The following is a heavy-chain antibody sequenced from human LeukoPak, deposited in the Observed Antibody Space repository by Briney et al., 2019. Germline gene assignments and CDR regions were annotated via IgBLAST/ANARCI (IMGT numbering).Heavy chain of an antibody. Sequence: PSETLSLTCSVSGDSISSSDYYWGWIRQPPGKGLEWIGTMFYNGATKSNPSLSSRVTMSIDTSKNQFSLKLRSVTAADTAVYYCAREARFALPVVGSGDYWGQGTLVTVSS. CDR3: AREARFALPVVGSGDY. D-gene: IGHD6-19*01. CDR1: GDSISSSDYY. CDR2: MFYNGAT. V-gene: IGHV4-39*07. J-gene: IGHJ4*02.